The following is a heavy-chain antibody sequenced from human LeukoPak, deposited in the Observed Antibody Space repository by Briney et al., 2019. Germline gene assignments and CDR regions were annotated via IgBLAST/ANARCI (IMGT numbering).Heavy chain of an antibody. V-gene: IGHV3-15*01. Sequence: GGSLRLSCAASGFTFSNAWMSWVRQAPGKGLEWVGRIKSKTDGGTTDYAAPVKGRFTISRDDSKNTLYLQMNSLKTEDTAVYYCTTVLMYYYDSSGYRPFDYWGQGTLVTVSS. D-gene: IGHD3-22*01. CDR3: TTVLMYYYDSSGYRPFDY. J-gene: IGHJ4*02. CDR1: GFTFSNAW. CDR2: IKSKTDGGTT.